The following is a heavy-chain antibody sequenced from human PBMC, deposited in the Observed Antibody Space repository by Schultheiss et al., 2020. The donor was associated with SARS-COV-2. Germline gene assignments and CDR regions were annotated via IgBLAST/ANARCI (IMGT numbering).Heavy chain of an antibody. Sequence: ASVKVSCKASGYTFTGYYMHWVRQAPGQGLEWMGWINPNSGGTNYAQKFQGRVTMTRDTSISTAYMELSRLRSDDTAVYYCAKSPRTYSRTPSLYYFDYWGQGTLVTVSS. CDR1: GYTFTGYY. D-gene: IGHD6-13*01. CDR2: INPNSGGT. J-gene: IGHJ4*02. CDR3: AKSPRTYSRTPSLYYFDY. V-gene: IGHV1-2*02.